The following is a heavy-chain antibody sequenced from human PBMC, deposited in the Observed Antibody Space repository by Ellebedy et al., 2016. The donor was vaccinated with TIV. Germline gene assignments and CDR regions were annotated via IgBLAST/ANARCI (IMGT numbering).Heavy chain of an antibody. CDR2: INGGNGYT. Sequence: AASVKVSCKASGYTFRSFSMHWVRQDPGQRLEWMGWINGGNGYTKYSQKFQGRVTFSRDTSASTAYMELSSLRSEDTAVYYCARGGTTTWIDDWGQGTLVTVSS. V-gene: IGHV1-3*01. CDR3: ARGGTTTWIDD. J-gene: IGHJ4*02. D-gene: IGHD1-26*01. CDR1: GYTFRSFS.